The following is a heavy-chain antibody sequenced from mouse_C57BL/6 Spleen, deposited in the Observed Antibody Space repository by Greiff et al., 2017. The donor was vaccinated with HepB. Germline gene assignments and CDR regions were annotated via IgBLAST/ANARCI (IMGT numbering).Heavy chain of an antibody. CDR2: ISYDGSN. CDR3: ARVVTTVPRYFDY. V-gene: IGHV3-6*01. CDR1: GYSITSGYY. J-gene: IGHJ2*01. Sequence: EVKLQESGPGLVKPSQSLSLTCSVTGYSITSGYYWNWIRQFPGNKLEWMGYISYDGSNNYNPSLKNRISITRDTSKNQFFLKLNSVTTEDTATYYCARVVTTVPRYFDYWGQGTTLTVSS. D-gene: IGHD1-1*01.